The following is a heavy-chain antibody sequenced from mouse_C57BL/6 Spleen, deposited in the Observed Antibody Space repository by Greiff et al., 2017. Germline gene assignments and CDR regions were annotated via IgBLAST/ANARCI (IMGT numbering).Heavy chain of an antibody. Sequence: VQLKESGAELVKPGASVKLSCTASGFTINDYYMHWVKQRTEQGLEWIGRIDPENGETKYTPKFQGKATITADTSSNTAYLQLSSLTSENTAVYYCARGEIDNGNYEGLDYWGQGTTLTVSS. J-gene: IGHJ2*01. CDR2: IDPENGET. CDR3: ARGEIDNGNYEGLDY. V-gene: IGHV14-2*01. D-gene: IGHD2-1*01. CDR1: GFTINDYY.